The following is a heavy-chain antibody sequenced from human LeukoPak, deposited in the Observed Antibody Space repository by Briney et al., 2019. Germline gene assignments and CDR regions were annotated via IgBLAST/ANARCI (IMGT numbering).Heavy chain of an antibody. Sequence: AGGSLRLSCAASGFTFSSYSMNWVRQAPGKGLEWVSSISSSSSYIYYADSVKGRFTISRDNAKNSLYLQMNSLRAEDTAVYYCARSGRFWSGYQDYWGQGTLVTVSS. CDR3: ARSGRFWSGYQDY. J-gene: IGHJ4*02. CDR2: ISSSSSYI. CDR1: GFTFSSYS. D-gene: IGHD3-3*01. V-gene: IGHV3-21*01.